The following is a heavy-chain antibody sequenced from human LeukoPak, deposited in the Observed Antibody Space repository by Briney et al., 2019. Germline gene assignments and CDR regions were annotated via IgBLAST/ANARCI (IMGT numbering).Heavy chain of an antibody. CDR1: GGSISSSNW. CDR2: IYRSGST. CDR3: ATSPRIAAASSFDY. J-gene: IGHJ4*02. V-gene: IGHV4-4*02. Sequence: SGTLSLTCAVSGGSISSSNWWSWVRQPPGKGLEWIGEIYRSGSTNYNPSLKSRVTISVDKSKNQFSLKLSSVTAADTAVYYCATSPRIAAASSFDYWGQGTLVTVSS. D-gene: IGHD6-13*01.